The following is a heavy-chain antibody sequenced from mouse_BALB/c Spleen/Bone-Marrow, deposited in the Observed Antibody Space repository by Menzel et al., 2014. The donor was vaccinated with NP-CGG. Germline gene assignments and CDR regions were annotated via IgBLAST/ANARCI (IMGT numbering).Heavy chain of an antibody. CDR1: GYTFNNYW. J-gene: IGHJ4*01. Sequence: VQLQQSGAELVKPGASVKLSCRASGYTFNNYWMHWVKQGPGQGLEWIGEINPTNGRSNYNEKFKRKATLTVDKSSSAAYMQLSSLTPEDSAVYYCARRGEYYGAMDYWGQGTSATVSS. V-gene: IGHV1S81*02. D-gene: IGHD1-1*01. CDR2: INPTNGRS. CDR3: ARRGEYYGAMDY.